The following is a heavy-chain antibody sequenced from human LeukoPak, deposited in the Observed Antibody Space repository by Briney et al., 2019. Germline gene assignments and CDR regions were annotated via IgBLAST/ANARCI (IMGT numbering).Heavy chain of an antibody. J-gene: IGHJ4*02. CDR3: ARGYFDWLFPLDY. D-gene: IGHD3-9*01. V-gene: IGHV1-69*13. CDR1: GGAFSSYA. CDR2: IIPIFGTA. Sequence: SVKVSCKASGGAFSSYAISWVRQAPGQGLEWMGGIIPIFGTANYAQKFQGRVTITADESTSTAYMELSSLRSEDTAVYYCARGYFDWLFPLDYWGQGTLVTVSS.